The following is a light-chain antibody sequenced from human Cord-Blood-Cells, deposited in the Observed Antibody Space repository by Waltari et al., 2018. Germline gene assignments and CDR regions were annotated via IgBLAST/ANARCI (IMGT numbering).Light chain of an antibody. CDR3: SSYTSSSTVV. CDR1: SSDVGGYNY. J-gene: IGLJ2*01. CDR2: DVS. Sequence: QSALTQPASVSGSPGQSITISCTGTSSDVGGYNYVSGYQQHPGKAPKLMIYDVSNRPSGVFNRFSGPNSGNTASLTISGLQAEDEAYYYCSSYTSSSTVVFGGGTKLTVL. V-gene: IGLV2-14*01.